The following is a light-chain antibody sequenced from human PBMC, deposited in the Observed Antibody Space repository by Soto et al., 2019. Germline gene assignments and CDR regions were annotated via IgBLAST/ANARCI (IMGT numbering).Light chain of an antibody. J-gene: IGKJ1*01. CDR2: KTS. CDR3: QQYNTYSPWP. CDR1: QSISTW. Sequence: DIQMTQSPSTLSASVGDRVTITCPASQSISTWLAWYQQKPGRAPNLLIYKTSSLERGVPSRFSGSGSGTEFTLTISSLQPDDFATYYCQQYNTYSPWPFGQGTKVEIK. V-gene: IGKV1-5*03.